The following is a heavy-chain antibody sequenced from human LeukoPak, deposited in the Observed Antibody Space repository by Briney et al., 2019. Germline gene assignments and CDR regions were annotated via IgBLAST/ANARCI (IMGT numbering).Heavy chain of an antibody. Sequence: PSETLSLTCTVSGYPISSGYYWGWIRQPPGKGLEWIGSIYHSGSTYYNPSLKSRVTISVDTSKNQFSLKLSSVTAADTAVYYCARGGDIVVATTIDYWGQGTLVTVSS. CDR3: ARGGDIVVATTIDY. CDR2: IYHSGST. J-gene: IGHJ4*02. V-gene: IGHV4-38-2*02. D-gene: IGHD5-12*01. CDR1: GYPISSGYY.